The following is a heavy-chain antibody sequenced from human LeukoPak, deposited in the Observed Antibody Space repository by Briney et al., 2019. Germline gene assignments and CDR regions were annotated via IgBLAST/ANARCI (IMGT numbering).Heavy chain of an antibody. D-gene: IGHD1-26*01. J-gene: IGHJ6*02. Sequence: SETLSLTCAVYGGSFSGYYWSWIRQPPGKGLEWIGEINHSGSTNYNPSPKSRVTISVDTSKNQFSLKLSSVTAADTAVYYCARGRATMIPSYYYYYYGMDVWGQGTTVTVSS. CDR2: INHSGST. CDR1: GGSFSGYY. V-gene: IGHV4-34*01. CDR3: ARGRATMIPSYYYYYYGMDV.